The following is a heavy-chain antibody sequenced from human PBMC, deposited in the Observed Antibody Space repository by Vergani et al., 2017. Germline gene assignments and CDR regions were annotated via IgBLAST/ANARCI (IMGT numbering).Heavy chain of an antibody. CDR3: ARVNKSSTNRPTRYYYYMDV. J-gene: IGHJ6*03. CDR2: INHSGST. V-gene: IGHV4-34*01. D-gene: IGHD1/OR15-1a*01. CDR1: GGSFSGYY. Sequence: QVQLQQWGAGLLKPSETLSLTCAVYGGSFSGYYWSWIRQPPGKGLEWIGEINHSGSTNYNPSLKSRVTISVDTSKNQFSLKLTSVTAADTAGYYCARVNKSSTNRPTRYYYYMDVWGKGTTVTVSS.